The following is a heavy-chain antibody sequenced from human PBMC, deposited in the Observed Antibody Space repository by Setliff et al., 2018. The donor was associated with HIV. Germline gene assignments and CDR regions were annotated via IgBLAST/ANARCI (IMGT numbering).Heavy chain of an antibody. J-gene: IGHJ5*02. Sequence: SETLSLTCTVSAGSISSSSYYWGWIRQPPGKGLEWIGSIYYSGSTYYNPSLKSRVTISVDTSKNQFSLKLSSVTAADTAVYYCARHGLLWFGAGYNWFDPWGQGTLVTVTS. CDR3: ARHGLLWFGAGYNWFDP. CDR2: IYYSGST. D-gene: IGHD3-10*01. CDR1: AGSISSSSYY. V-gene: IGHV4-39*01.